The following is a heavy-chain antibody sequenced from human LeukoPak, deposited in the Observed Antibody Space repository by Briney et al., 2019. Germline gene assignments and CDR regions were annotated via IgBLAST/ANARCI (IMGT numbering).Heavy chain of an antibody. Sequence: GGSLRLSCAASGFTFGDYYMSWIRQAPGKGLEWVSYISNSGNTIKEADSVRGRFTISRDNSQNSLFLQMKSLRADDTAVYYCARYRVITNDYFDSWGQGTLVTVSS. CDR1: GFTFGDYY. J-gene: IGHJ4*02. V-gene: IGHV3-11*01. CDR3: ARYRVITNDYFDS. D-gene: IGHD3-16*01. CDR2: ISNSGNTI.